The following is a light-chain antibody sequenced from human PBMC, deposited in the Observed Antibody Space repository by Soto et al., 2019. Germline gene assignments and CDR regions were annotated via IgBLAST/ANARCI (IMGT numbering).Light chain of an antibody. Sequence: HSALTQPASVSGSPGQSITISCTGTSRDVGGYNYVSWYQQHPGKAPKLMIYDVSNRPSGVSNRFSGSKSGNTASLTISWLQAEDEADYYCSSYTSSSTLVFGTGTKVTVL. CDR3: SSYTSSSTLV. CDR1: SRDVGGYNY. V-gene: IGLV2-14*01. CDR2: DVS. J-gene: IGLJ1*01.